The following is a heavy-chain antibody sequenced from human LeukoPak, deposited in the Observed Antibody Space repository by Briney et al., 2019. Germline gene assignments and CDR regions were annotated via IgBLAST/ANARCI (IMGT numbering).Heavy chain of an antibody. J-gene: IGHJ4*02. CDR3: ARDCGTTSCYDFPDFDY. D-gene: IGHD2-2*01. CDR1: GFTFSSYS. CDR2: ISDGGETI. V-gene: IGHV3-48*01. Sequence: GGSLRLSCAASGFTFSSYSMNWVRQAPGKGLEWVSYISDGGETIYYADSVKGRFTISRDNAKNSLYLQMNSLRAEDTAVYYCARDCGTTSCYDFPDFDYWGQGTLVTVSS.